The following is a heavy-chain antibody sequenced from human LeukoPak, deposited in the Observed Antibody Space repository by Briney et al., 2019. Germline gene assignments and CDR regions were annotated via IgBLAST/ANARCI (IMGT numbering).Heavy chain of an antibody. CDR3: ARGGGYYPIDY. CDR2: LYSDGRT. J-gene: IGHJ4*02. D-gene: IGHD2-15*01. CDR1: GFTVNSNY. V-gene: IGHV3-53*01. Sequence: GGSLRLSCAASGFTVNSNYMNWVRQAPGKGLEWVSVLYSDGRTYYADSVKGRFTISRDTSKNTLYLQVNSLRAEDTAVYYCARGGGYYPIDYWGQGTLVTVSS.